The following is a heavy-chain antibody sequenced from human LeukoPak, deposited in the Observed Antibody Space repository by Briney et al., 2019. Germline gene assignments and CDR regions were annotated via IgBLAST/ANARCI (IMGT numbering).Heavy chain of an antibody. J-gene: IGHJ4*02. CDR3: ARAPFYGSGSSDHYFDY. CDR1: GFTFSSYG. D-gene: IGHD3-10*01. V-gene: IGHV3-33*01. Sequence: GGSLRLSCAASGFTFSSYGMHWVRQAPGQGLEWVAVIWYDGSNKYYADSVKGRFTISRDNSKNTLYLQMNSLRAEDTAVYYCARAPFYGSGSSDHYFDYWGQGTLVTVSS. CDR2: IWYDGSNK.